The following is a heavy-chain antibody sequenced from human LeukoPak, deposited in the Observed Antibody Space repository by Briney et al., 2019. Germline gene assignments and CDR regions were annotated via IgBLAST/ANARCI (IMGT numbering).Heavy chain of an antibody. J-gene: IGHJ5*02. D-gene: IGHD4-17*01. CDR3: ARTGTTVTNWFDP. V-gene: IGHV4-61*02. CDR1: GGSISSDSYY. Sequence: SETLSLTCTVSGGSISSDSYYWSWIRQPAGKGLEWIGRIYTSGSTSYNPSLKSRVTIPVDTSKDQFSLKLSSVTAADTAVYYCARTGTTVTNWFDPWGQGTLVTVSS. CDR2: IYTSGST.